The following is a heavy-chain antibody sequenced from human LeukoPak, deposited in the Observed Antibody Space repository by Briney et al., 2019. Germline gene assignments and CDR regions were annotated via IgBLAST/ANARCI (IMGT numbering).Heavy chain of an antibody. CDR1: GVSISSSSYY. Sequence: SETLSLTCTVSGVSISSSSYYWGWIRQPPGKGREWVGHIYYTGSTYYNPSLKSRVTISVDTSNNQFSLKLSSVTAADTAVYYCARVDRTTVSNAFDIWGQGTMVSVSP. CDR2: IYYTGST. D-gene: IGHD4-17*01. V-gene: IGHV4-39*07. CDR3: ARVDRTTVSNAFDI. J-gene: IGHJ3*02.